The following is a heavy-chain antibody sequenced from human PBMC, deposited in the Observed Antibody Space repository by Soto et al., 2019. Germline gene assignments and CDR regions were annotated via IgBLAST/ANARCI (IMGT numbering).Heavy chain of an antibody. CDR3: AKDGGGGYYGSGSYNWFDP. Sequence: EVQLLESGGGLVQPGGSLRLSCAASGFTFSSYAMSWVRQAPGKGLEWVSAISGSGGSTYYADSVKGRFTISRDNSKNTLYLQMNSLRAEDTAVYYCAKDGGGGYYGSGSYNWFDPWGQGTRVTVSS. CDR2: ISGSGGST. CDR1: GFTFSSYA. D-gene: IGHD3-10*01. J-gene: IGHJ5*02. V-gene: IGHV3-23*01.